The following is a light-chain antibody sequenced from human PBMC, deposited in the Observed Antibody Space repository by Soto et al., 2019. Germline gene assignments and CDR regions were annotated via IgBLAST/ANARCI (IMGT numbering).Light chain of an antibody. V-gene: IGKV3-15*01. CDR2: GAS. Sequence: IVITQPPGTLSVAQGRRNTLSCKASQTVSSNLAWYQQKPGQAPRLLIYGASTRATGIPARFSGGGSGTELTLTISSLQYEDFAVYYCQQYNNWPITFGPGRRLEIK. CDR1: QTVSSN. CDR3: QQYNNWPIT. J-gene: IGKJ5*01.